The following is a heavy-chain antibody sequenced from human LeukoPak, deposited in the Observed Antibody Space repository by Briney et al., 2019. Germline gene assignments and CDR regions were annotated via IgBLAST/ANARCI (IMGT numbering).Heavy chain of an antibody. CDR2: IFYSGTT. J-gene: IGHJ4*02. V-gene: IGHV4-59*08. D-gene: IGHD2-15*01. CDR1: GGSIRSYT. CDR3: ARTYCSGGSCHVDY. Sequence: SETLSDSCTESGGSIRSYTWSWIRQPPGKGLEWVGYIFYSGTTDSNPSLKSRVTISVDTSKNQFSLKLSSVTAADTAVYYCARTYCSGGSCHVDYGYQGTLVTVSS.